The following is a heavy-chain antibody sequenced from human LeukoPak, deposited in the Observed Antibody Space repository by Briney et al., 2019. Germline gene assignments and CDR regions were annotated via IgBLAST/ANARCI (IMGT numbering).Heavy chain of an antibody. CDR1: GGTFSSYA. V-gene: IGHV1-69*04. D-gene: IGHD3-3*01. CDR3: ARWGDFAVGGYAFDI. J-gene: IGHJ3*02. CDR2: IIPILGIA. Sequence: ASVKVSCKASGGTFSSYAISWVRQAPGQGLEWMGRIIPILGIANYAQKFQGRVTITADKSTSTAYMELSSLRSEDTAVYYCARWGDFAVGGYAFDIWGQGTMVTVSS.